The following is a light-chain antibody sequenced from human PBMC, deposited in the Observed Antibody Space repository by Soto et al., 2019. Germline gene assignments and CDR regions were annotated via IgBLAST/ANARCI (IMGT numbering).Light chain of an antibody. Sequence: QSALTQPASVSGSPGQSITISCTGTTSDAGGYDYVSWYQQHPGKAPKLMTYEVTNRPSGVSNRFSASKSGNTASLTISGLQAEDEADYYCSSYTSSSTWVFGGGTKVTVL. V-gene: IGLV2-14*01. J-gene: IGLJ3*02. CDR1: TSDAGGYDY. CDR2: EVT. CDR3: SSYTSSSTWV.